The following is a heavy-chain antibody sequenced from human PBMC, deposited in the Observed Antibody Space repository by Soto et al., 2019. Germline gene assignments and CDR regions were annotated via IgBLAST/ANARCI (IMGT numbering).Heavy chain of an antibody. D-gene: IGHD1-20*01. Sequence: PSETLSLTCAVYGGSFSNYYWSWIRQSPGKGLEWIGEINHSGSTNYNPSLKSRVTVSVDTSKNQFSLKMSSVTAADTAVYYCARELVSYNSNWFDPWGRGTVVTVSS. CDR3: ARELVSYNSNWFDP. J-gene: IGHJ5*02. CDR2: INHSGST. V-gene: IGHV4-34*01. CDR1: GGSFSNYY.